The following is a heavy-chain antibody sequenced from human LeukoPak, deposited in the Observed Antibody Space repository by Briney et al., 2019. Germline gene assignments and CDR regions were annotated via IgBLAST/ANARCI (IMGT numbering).Heavy chain of an antibody. D-gene: IGHD3-22*01. CDR3: AGLVGRYSSGLYHYYFDY. V-gene: IGHV4-4*02. Sequence: PSETLSLTCTVPGDSINSLDLWSWVRQPPGKGLEWIGEMYLSGTTHSNPSVKSRVTISIDKSKNQFFLNLSSVTAADTAVYYCAGLVGRYSSGLYHYYFDYWGQGTLVTVSS. CDR1: GDSINSLDL. J-gene: IGHJ4*02. CDR2: MYLSGTT.